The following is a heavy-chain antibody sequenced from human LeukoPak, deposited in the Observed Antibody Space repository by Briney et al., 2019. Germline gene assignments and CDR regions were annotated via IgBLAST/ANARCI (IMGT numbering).Heavy chain of an antibody. V-gene: IGHV3-21*01. CDR2: ISSSSYI. Sequence: PGGSLRLSCAASGFTFSSYSMNCFRQAPGKGLEWVSSISSSSYIYYADSVKGRFTISRDNAKNSLYLQMNSLRAEDTAVYYCARRGGILTGYYNFDYWGQGTLVTVSS. CDR3: ARRGGILTGYYNFDY. D-gene: IGHD3-9*01. CDR1: GFTFSSYS. J-gene: IGHJ4*02.